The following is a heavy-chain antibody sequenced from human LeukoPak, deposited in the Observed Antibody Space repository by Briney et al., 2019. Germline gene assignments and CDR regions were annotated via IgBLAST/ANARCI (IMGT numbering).Heavy chain of an antibody. Sequence: GGSLRLSCAASGFTFSSYAMHWVRQAPGKGLEWVAVISYDGSNKYYADSVKGRFTISRDNSKNTLYLQMNSLRAEDTAVYYCAKGFYDSSGYYYDAFDIWGQGTMVTVSS. V-gene: IGHV3-30-3*01. J-gene: IGHJ3*02. D-gene: IGHD3-22*01. CDR1: GFTFSSYA. CDR3: AKGFYDSSGYYYDAFDI. CDR2: ISYDGSNK.